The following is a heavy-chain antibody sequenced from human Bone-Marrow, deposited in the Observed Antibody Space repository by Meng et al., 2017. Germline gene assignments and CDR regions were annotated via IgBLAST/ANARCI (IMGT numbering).Heavy chain of an antibody. CDR1: GLTFSSYE. D-gene: IGHD6-19*01. Sequence: GGSLRLSCAASGLTFSSYEMNWVRQAPGKGLEWVSYIRSSGSTIYYTDSVKGRFTISRDNAKNSLYLQMNSLRAEDTALYYWARAQWLVGDYEYYYYYGMDVWGQGTTVTVSS. V-gene: IGHV3-48*03. CDR2: IRSSGSTI. CDR3: ARAQWLVGDYEYYYYYGMDV. J-gene: IGHJ6*02.